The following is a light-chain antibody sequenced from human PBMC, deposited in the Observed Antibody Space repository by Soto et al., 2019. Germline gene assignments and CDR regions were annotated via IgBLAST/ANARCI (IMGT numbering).Light chain of an antibody. CDR3: ATWDDSLNGVV. CDR2: EVT. Sequence: QSALTQPPSASGSPGQSVTISCTGTSGDVGAYDYVSWYQQHPGKAPKLLIYEVTKRPLGVPDRFSGSKSGNAASLTVSGLQAEDEADYYCATWDDSLNGVVFGGGTKLTVL. J-gene: IGLJ2*01. CDR1: SGDVGAYDY. V-gene: IGLV2-8*01.